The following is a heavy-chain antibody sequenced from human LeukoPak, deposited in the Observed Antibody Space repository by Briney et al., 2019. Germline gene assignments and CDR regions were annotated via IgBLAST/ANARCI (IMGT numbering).Heavy chain of an antibody. CDR3: ARHDYYDSSGPFDY. V-gene: IGHV1-18*01. D-gene: IGHD3-22*01. Sequence: PTASVKVSCKASGYTFTSYGISWVRQAPGQGLEWMGWLSAYNGNTNYAQQLQGRVTMTTDTSTSTAYLELRSLRSDDTAVYYCARHDYYDSSGPFDYWGQGTLVTVSS. CDR1: GYTFTSYG. CDR2: LSAYNGNT. J-gene: IGHJ4*02.